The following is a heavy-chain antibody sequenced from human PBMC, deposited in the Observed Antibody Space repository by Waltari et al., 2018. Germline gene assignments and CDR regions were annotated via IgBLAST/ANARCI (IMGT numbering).Heavy chain of an antibody. Sequence: QLLESGWGLVQPGGSLRLSCGVPGFPFNRYAINWLRRAPGTGLQWVAAISIRDATYHADSVKGRFTISRDTSKDTVYLQMNSLRVEDTAVYYCAKPFYNWDDPLDSWGQGTLVTVSS. CDR1: GFPFNRYA. V-gene: IGHV3-23*01. J-gene: IGHJ4*02. CDR3: AKPFYNWDDPLDS. CDR2: ISIRDAT. D-gene: IGHD1-20*01.